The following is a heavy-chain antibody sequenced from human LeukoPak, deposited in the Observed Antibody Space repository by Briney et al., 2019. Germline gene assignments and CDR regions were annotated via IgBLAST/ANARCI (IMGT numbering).Heavy chain of an antibody. CDR3: ARENLRLGELSFD. CDR2: IYYSGST. V-gene: IGHV4-39*07. CDR1: GFTFSSYE. Sequence: GSLRLSCAASGFTFSSYEMNWVRQPPGKGLEWIGSIYYSGSTYYNPSLKSRVTISVDTSKNQFSLKLSSVTAADTAVYYCARENLRLGELSFDWGQGTLVTVSS. D-gene: IGHD3-16*02. J-gene: IGHJ4*02.